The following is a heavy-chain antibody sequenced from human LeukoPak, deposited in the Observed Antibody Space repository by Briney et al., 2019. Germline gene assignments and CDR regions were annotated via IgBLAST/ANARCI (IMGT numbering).Heavy chain of an antibody. V-gene: IGHV1-8*03. J-gene: IGHJ3*01. CDR2: MNPNSGNT. CDR1: GYTFTNYD. CDR3: AREGFDV. Sequence: ASVKVSCKASGYTFTNYDINWVRQATGQGLEWMAYMNPNSGNTDYAQTFQGRVTIMWNTSINTAYMELSSLRSDDTALYYCAREGFDVWGQGTVVTVSS.